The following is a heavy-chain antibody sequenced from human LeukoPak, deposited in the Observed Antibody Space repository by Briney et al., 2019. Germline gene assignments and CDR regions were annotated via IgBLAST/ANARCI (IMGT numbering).Heavy chain of an antibody. D-gene: IGHD2-15*01. J-gene: IGHJ4*03. CDR3: AKQLGYCSDGSCYFPY. V-gene: IGHV3-23*01. CDR2: ISNNGGYT. Sequence: GGSLRLSCAASGFTFSSSAMSWVRQAPGRGLDGSSPISNNGGYTYYADSVQGRFTISRDNSKSTLCLQMNSLRAEDTAVYYCAKQLGYCSDGSCYFPYWGQGTLVTVSS. CDR1: GFTFSSSA.